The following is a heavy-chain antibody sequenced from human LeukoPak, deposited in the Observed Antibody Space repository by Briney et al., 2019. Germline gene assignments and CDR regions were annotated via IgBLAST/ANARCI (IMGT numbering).Heavy chain of an antibody. CDR3: ARLINNDNSGDADTFDM. CDR2: IDYSGST. D-gene: IGHD3-22*01. Sequence: SETLSLTCTVSGGSMRSHYWSWIRQTPGKGLEWIGYIDYSGSTRYNPSLQSRVSISVGTSKNQFSLKLTSVTATDTAVYYCARLINNDNSGDADTFDMWGQGTVVTVFS. J-gene: IGHJ3*02. CDR1: GGSMRSHY. V-gene: IGHV4-59*11.